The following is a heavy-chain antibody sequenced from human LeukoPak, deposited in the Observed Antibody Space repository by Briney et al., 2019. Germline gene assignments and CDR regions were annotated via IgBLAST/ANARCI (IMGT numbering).Heavy chain of an antibody. J-gene: IGHJ4*02. CDR1: GGTFSSYA. CDR2: IIPIFGTA. CDR3: AREDPDRELSGGSYVWV. V-gene: IGHV1-69*13. Sequence: SVKVSCKASGGTFSSYAISWVRQAPGQGLEWMGGIIPIFGTANYAQKFQGRVTITADESTSTAYMELSSLRSEDTAVYYCAREDPDRELSGGSYVWVWGQGTLVTVSS. D-gene: IGHD1-26*01.